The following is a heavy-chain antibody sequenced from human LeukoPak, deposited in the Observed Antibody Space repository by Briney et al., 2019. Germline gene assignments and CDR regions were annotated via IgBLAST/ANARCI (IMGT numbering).Heavy chain of an antibody. D-gene: IGHD6-19*01. CDR1: GFTVSSDY. J-gene: IGHJ4*02. Sequence: GGSLRLSCAASGFTVSSDYMTWVRQAPGKGLEWVSVIYRGGTTYYADSVKDRFTISRDVSKNILFLQMNSLTAEDTAVYYCARAPSSAWYPLDYWGQGTLVTVSS. CDR2: IYRGGTT. CDR3: ARAPSSAWYPLDY. V-gene: IGHV3-53*01.